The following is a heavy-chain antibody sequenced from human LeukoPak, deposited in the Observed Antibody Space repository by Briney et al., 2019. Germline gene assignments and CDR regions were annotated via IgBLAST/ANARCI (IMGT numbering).Heavy chain of an antibody. CDR2: IKQGGSEK. CDR3: AGGWAWDY. D-gene: IGHD5-24*01. V-gene: IGHV3-7*04. J-gene: IGHJ4*02. CDR1: GFTFGTFW. Sequence: GGSLRLSCEASGFTFGTFWMSWVRQAPGKGLEWVANIKQGGSEKNYVDSVKGRFTISRDNAKNSLYLQMNSLRAEDTAVYYCAGGWAWDYWGQGTLVTVSS.